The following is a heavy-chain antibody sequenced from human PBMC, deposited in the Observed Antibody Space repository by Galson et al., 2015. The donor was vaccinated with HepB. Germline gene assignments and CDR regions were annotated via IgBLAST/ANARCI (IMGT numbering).Heavy chain of an antibody. V-gene: IGHV3-21*01. CDR3: ARDRGGFNQLGHWYFDL. J-gene: IGHJ2*01. Sequence: SLRLSCAASGFTFSTYSMNWVRQTPGMGLEWISSISGYSRYIDYADSVKGRFTISRDNAKKSLSLEMKSLRAEDTAVYYCARDRGGFNQLGHWYFDLWGRGTLVTVSS. CDR2: ISGYSRYI. CDR1: GFTFSTYS. D-gene: IGHD5-24*01.